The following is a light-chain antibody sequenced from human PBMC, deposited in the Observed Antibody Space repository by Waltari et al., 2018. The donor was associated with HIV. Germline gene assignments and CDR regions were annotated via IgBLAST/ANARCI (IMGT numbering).Light chain of an antibody. V-gene: IGKV1-9*01. Sequence: IQLTQSPSFLSASVGDRVRITCRATQGVGSYLAWYQKKPGKAPNLPIYAVSVLQSGVPSRFSGSGSGTEFTLTISGLQPEDLATYYCQQLKTYPVTFGGGTKVDSK. J-gene: IGKJ4*01. CDR3: QQLKTYPVT. CDR2: AVS. CDR1: QGVGSY.